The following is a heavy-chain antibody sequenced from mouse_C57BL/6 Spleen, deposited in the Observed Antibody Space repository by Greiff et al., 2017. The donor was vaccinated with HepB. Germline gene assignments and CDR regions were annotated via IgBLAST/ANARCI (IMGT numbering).Heavy chain of an antibody. Sequence: QVQLKQSGAELARPGASVKLSCKASGYTFTSYGISWVKQRTGQGLEWIGEIYPRSGNTYYNEKFKGKATLTADKSSSTAYMELRSLTSEDSAVYFCARRGPGAYWGQGTLVTVSA. CDR3: ARRGPGAY. CDR2: IYPRSGNT. V-gene: IGHV1-81*01. CDR1: GYTFTSYG. J-gene: IGHJ3*01.